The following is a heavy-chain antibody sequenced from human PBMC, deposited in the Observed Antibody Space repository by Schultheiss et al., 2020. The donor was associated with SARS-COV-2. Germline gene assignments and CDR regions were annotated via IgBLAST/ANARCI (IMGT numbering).Heavy chain of an antibody. CDR1: GGTFSSYA. CDR2: IIPILGTA. Sequence: SVKVSCKASGGTFSSYAISWVRQAPGQGLEWMGGIIPILGTANYAQKFQGRVTITADESTSTAYMELSSLRSEDTAVYYCARSDEMATIFHFDYWGQGTLVTVSS. D-gene: IGHD5-24*01. V-gene: IGHV1-69*13. J-gene: IGHJ4*02. CDR3: ARSDEMATIFHFDY.